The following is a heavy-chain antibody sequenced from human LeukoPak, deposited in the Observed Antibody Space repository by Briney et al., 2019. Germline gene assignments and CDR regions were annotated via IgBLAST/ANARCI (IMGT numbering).Heavy chain of an antibody. V-gene: IGHV3-48*03. CDR3: AREVVVAATRYMDV. CDR2: ISSSGATR. J-gene: IGHJ6*03. CDR1: GFTFSSYE. Sequence: GGSLRLSCAASGFTFSSYEMNWVRQAPGKGLEWVSYISSSGATRYYADSVKGRFTMSRDDAKNSLYLLLNSLRAEDTAVYYCAREVVVAATRYMDVWGKGTTVTISS. D-gene: IGHD2-15*01.